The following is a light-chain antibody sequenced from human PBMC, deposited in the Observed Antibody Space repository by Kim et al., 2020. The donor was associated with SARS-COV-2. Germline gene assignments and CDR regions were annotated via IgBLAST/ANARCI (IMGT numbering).Light chain of an antibody. CDR3: NSRDSSGNHWV. CDR2: GKN. CDR1: SLRSYY. Sequence: LGKTFRSTCQGDSLRSYYASWYQQKPGQAPVLVIYGKNNRPSGIPDRFSGSSSGNTASLTITGAQAEDEADYYCNSRDSSGNHWVFGGGTQLTVL. J-gene: IGLJ3*02. V-gene: IGLV3-19*01.